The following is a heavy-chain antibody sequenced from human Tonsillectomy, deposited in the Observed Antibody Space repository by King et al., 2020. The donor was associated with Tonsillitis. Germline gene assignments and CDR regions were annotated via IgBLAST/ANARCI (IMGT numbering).Heavy chain of an antibody. D-gene: IGHD2/OR15-2a*01. Sequence: VQLVESGAEVKKPGASVKVSCKASGYTFSSYGITWVRQAPGQGLEWMGWISAYNGNTNYAQKFQGRVTMTTDTSTSTAYIDLRSLRSDDTAVYYCARVLLAADAFDIWGQGTMVTVSS. J-gene: IGHJ3*02. CDR2: ISAYNGNT. V-gene: IGHV1-18*01. CDR3: ARVLLAADAFDI. CDR1: GYTFSSYG.